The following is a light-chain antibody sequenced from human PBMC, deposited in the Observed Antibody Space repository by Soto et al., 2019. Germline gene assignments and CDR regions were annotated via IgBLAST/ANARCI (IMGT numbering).Light chain of an antibody. J-gene: IGKJ1*01. Sequence: DIQMTQSPSTLSASVGDRVTITCRASQSISSWLAWYQQKPGKAPKLLIYDASSLESGVPSRFSGSGSGTAGTLTISSLQPDDCATYYCQQYNSYSWTFGQGTKVDI. CDR2: DAS. CDR1: QSISSW. V-gene: IGKV1-5*01. CDR3: QQYNSYSWT.